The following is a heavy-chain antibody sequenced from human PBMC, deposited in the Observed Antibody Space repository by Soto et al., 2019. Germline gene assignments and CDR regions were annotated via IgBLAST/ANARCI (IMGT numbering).Heavy chain of an antibody. V-gene: IGHV4-34*01. CDR3: ASPQGWYSPRLGDWFDP. CDR2: INHSGST. J-gene: IGHJ5*02. D-gene: IGHD6-19*01. CDR1: GGSFSGYY. Sequence: SETLSLTCAVYGGSFSGYYWSWIRQPPGKGLEWIGEINHSGSTNYNPSLKSRVTISVDTSKNQFSLKLSSVTAADTAVYYCASPQGWYSPRLGDWFDPWGQGTLVTVS.